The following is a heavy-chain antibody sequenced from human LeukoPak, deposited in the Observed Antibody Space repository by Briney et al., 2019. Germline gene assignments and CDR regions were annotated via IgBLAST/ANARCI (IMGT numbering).Heavy chain of an antibody. CDR1: GFTVSTNY. J-gene: IGHJ2*01. CDR2: LYSGSST. V-gene: IGHV3-53*01. CDR3: ARVGDHFHWYLDL. D-gene: IGHD3-3*02. Sequence: GGSLRHSCAASGFTVSTNYMNWVRQAPGKGLEWVSILYSGSSTYYADSVEGRFIVSRDSSKNTLSLQMNDLRAEDTAVYYCARVGDHFHWYLDLWGRGTLVTVSS.